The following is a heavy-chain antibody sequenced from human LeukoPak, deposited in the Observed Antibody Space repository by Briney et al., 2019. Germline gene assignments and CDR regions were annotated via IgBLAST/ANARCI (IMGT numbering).Heavy chain of an antibody. CDR2: IYYSGST. D-gene: IGHD3-10*01. Sequence: PSETLSLTCTVSGGSISNINYYWDWIRQPPGKGLEWIGSIYYSGSTYYNPSLKSRVTISVDTSKNQFSLKLSSVTAADTAVYYCASHYGSGSYYKTYRGDYWGQGTLVTVSS. CDR3: ASHYGSGSYYKTYRGDY. V-gene: IGHV4-39*07. CDR1: GGSISNINYY. J-gene: IGHJ4*02.